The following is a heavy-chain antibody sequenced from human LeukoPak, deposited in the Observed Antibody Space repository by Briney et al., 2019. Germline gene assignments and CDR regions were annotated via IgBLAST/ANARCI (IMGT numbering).Heavy chain of an antibody. CDR3: ARDSTGIAAYYGMDV. CDR1: GGTFSSYA. CDR2: IIPIFGTA. V-gene: IGHV1-69*13. J-gene: IGHJ6*02. Sequence: SVKVSRTASGGTFSSYAISWVRQAPGQGLEWMGGIIPIFGTANYAQKFQGRVTITADESTSTAYMELSSLRSEDTAVYYCARDSTGIAAYYGMDVWGQGTTVTVSS. D-gene: IGHD6-13*01.